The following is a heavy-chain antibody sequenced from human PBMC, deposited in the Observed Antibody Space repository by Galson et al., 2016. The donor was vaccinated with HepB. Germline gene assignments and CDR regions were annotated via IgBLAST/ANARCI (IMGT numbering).Heavy chain of an antibody. D-gene: IGHD3-22*01. CDR1: GFTFSSYS. CDR2: ISSSSSNI. J-gene: IGHJ4*02. CDR3: ARGEPADYYDSSGYYY. Sequence: SLRLSCAASGFTFSSYSMNWVRQAPGKGLAWVSSISSSSSNIYYADSVEGRFTISRDNAKNTLYLQMNGLRAEDTAVYYCARGEPADYYDSSGYYYWGQGTLVTVSS. V-gene: IGHV3-21*01.